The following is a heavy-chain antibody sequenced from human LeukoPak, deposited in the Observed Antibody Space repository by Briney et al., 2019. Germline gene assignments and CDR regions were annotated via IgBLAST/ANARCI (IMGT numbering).Heavy chain of an antibody. V-gene: IGHV4-34*01. CDR2: INHSGST. CDR3: AGVGYSGYDHFDY. CDR1: GGSFSGYY. D-gene: IGHD5-12*01. Sequence: SETLSLTCAVYGGSFSGYYWSWIRQPPGKGLEWIGEINHSGSTNYNPSLKSRVTISVDTSKNQFSLKLSSVTAADTAVYYCAGVGYSGYDHFDYWGQGTLVTVSS. J-gene: IGHJ4*02.